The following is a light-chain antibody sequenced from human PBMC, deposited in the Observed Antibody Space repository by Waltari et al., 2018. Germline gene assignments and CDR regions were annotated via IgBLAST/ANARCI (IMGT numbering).Light chain of an antibody. V-gene: IGLV2-14*03. CDR3: SSYTRASPLEV. Sequence: QSALTQPASVSGSPGQSITISCTGTNSDIGSYTYVAWYQHHPGKAPNLILYDVSYRPSGGSDRFSGSRSGNTASLTISGLQAEDEANYYCSSYTRASPLEVFGGGTKVTVL. CDR2: DVS. J-gene: IGLJ2*01. CDR1: NSDIGSYTY.